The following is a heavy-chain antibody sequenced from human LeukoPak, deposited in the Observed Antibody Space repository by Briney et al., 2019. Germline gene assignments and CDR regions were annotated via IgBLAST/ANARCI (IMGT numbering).Heavy chain of an antibody. CDR2: IYYSGST. Sequence: SETLSLTCTVSGGSISSYYWSWIRQPPGKGLEWIGYIYYSGSTNYNPSLKSRVTTSVDTSKNQFSLKLSSVTAADTAVYYCARRPTAAGDYYYGMDVWGQGTTVTVSS. D-gene: IGHD2-8*02. CDR1: GGSISSYY. V-gene: IGHV4-59*01. J-gene: IGHJ6*02. CDR3: ARRPTAAGDYYYGMDV.